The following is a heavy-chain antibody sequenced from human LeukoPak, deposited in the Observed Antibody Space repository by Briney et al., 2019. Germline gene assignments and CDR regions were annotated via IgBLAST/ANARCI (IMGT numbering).Heavy chain of an antibody. D-gene: IGHD6-13*01. Sequence: QSSETQSLTCTVSGGSISSSSYYWGWIRQPPGKGLEWIGTIYYSGSAYYNPSLKSRVTISVDTSKNQFSLKLSSVTAADTAVYFCARLLQQQLTHYFEYWGQGTLVTVSS. CDR3: ARLLQQQLTHYFEY. CDR2: IYYSGSA. J-gene: IGHJ4*02. CDR1: GGSISSSSYY. V-gene: IGHV4-39*01.